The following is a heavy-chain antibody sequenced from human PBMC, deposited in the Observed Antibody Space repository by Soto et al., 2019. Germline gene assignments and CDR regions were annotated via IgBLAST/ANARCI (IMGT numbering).Heavy chain of an antibody. V-gene: IGHV3-23*01. CDR2: ISRSIGST. Sequence: EVQLLESGGGLLQPGGSLRLSCAASGFTFSTYAMNWVRQAPGKGLEWVSGISRSIGSTYYADSVKGRCTISRDNSKNTLYLQMNNLRAEDTAVYYCASYSYDSGAVNFGGQGTLVTVSS. CDR3: ASYSYDSGAVNF. CDR1: GFTFSTYA. J-gene: IGHJ4*02. D-gene: IGHD3-22*01.